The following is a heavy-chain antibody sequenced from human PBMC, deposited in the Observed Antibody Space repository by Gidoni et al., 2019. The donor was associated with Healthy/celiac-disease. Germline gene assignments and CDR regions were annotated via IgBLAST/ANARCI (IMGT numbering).Heavy chain of an antibody. CDR2: IDYSGST. CDR3: ARWYQLPKLRGVCWFDP. CDR1: GGSVSRGSYY. V-gene: IGHV4-61*01. J-gene: IGHJ5*02. D-gene: IGHD2-2*01. Sequence: QVQLQESGPGLVKPSEPLSLTCTVSGGSVSRGSYYWSWIRQPPGKGLEWIGYIDYSGSTNYNPSLKSRVTISVDTSKNQFSLKLSSVTAADTAVYYCARWYQLPKLRGVCWFDPWGQGTLVTVSS.